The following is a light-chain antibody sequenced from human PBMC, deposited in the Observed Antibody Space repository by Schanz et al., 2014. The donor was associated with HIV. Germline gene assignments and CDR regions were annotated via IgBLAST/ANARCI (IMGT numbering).Light chain of an antibody. Sequence: DIQMTQSPSTLSASVGDRVTITCRASQNIDNWLAWYQQKPGKAPNLLIYQASSLKTGVPSRFSGSGSGTEFILTISSLQPDDFATYYCQQYDTSSWTFGLGTKVETK. CDR3: QQYDTSSWT. V-gene: IGKV1-5*03. CDR1: QNIDNW. CDR2: QAS. J-gene: IGKJ1*01.